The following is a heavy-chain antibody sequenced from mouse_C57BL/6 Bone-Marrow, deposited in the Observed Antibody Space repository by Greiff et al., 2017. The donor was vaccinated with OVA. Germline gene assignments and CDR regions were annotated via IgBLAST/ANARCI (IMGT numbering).Heavy chain of an antibody. D-gene: IGHD3-2*02. Sequence: ESGPGLVKPSQSLSLTCSVTGYSITSGYYWNWIRQFPGNKLEWMGYISYDGSNNYNPSLKNRISITRDTSKNQFFLKLNSVTTEDTATYYCARVSQATDYWGQGTTLTVSS. CDR3: ARVSQATDY. J-gene: IGHJ2*01. V-gene: IGHV3-6*01. CDR2: ISYDGSN. CDR1: GYSITSGYY.